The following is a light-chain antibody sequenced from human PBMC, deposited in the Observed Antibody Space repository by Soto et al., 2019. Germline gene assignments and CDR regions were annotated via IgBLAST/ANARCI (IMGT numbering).Light chain of an antibody. V-gene: IGLV1-40*01. CDR3: QSYDSSLSGSV. CDR2: GNS. CDR1: SSNIGAGYA. J-gene: IGLJ3*02. Sequence: QSVLTQPPSVSGAPGQRVTISCTVSSSNIGAGYAVHWYQQLPGTAPKLLIYGNSNRPSGVPDRFSGSKSGTSASLAITRLQAEDEADYYCQSYDSSLSGSVFGGGTKVTVL.